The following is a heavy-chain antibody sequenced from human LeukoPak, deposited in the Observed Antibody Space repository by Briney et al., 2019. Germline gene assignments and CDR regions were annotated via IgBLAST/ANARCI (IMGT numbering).Heavy chain of an antibody. J-gene: IGHJ5*02. CDR2: IYPGDSDT. CDR3: VRFSGQAASHYGSWSGQAP. D-gene: IGHD3-3*01. V-gene: IGHV5-51*01. Sequence: AGESLKISCKGSGYTFTTYWIGWVRQMPGKGLEWMGIIYPGDSDTTYSPSFQGQVTISVDKSISTAYMPWSSLKASDTAMYCCVRFSGQAASHYGSWSGQAPWGQGTLVTVSS. CDR1: GYTFTTYW.